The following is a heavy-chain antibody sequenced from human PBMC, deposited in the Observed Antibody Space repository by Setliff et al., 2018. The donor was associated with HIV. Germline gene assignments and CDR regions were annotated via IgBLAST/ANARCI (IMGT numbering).Heavy chain of an antibody. CDR3: ARGIVVVTAIFAPFFDY. Sequence: SETLSLTCTVSGGSASNSRYYWAWIRQPPGKGLEHIGSTYYTGSTAYNPSLKSRVTISVDTSKNQFSLKLSSVTAADTAVYYCARGIVVVTAIFAPFFDYWGQGTLVTVSS. J-gene: IGHJ4*02. D-gene: IGHD2-21*02. V-gene: IGHV4-39*07. CDR1: GGSASNSRYY. CDR2: TYYTGST.